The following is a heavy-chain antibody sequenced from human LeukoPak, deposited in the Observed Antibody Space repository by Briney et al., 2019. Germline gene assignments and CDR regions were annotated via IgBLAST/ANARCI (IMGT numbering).Heavy chain of an antibody. D-gene: IGHD3-3*01. J-gene: IGHJ4*02. Sequence: RGSLRLSCAASGFTVNSNSMSWVRQAPGKGLEWVSVIHSGGSTYYADSVKGRFTISRDNAKNSLYLQMNSLRAEDTAVYYCARHYDFWSGYPFDYWGQGTLVTVSS. CDR3: ARHYDFWSGYPFDY. CDR1: GFTVNSNS. V-gene: IGHV3-53*01. CDR2: IHSGGST.